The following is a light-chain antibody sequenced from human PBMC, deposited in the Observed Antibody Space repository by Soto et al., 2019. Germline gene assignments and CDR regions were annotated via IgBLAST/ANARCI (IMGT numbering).Light chain of an antibody. V-gene: IGLV4-60*02. J-gene: IGLJ3*02. CDR1: SRHSSYI. Sequence: QSVLTQSSSASASLGSSVKITCTLSSRHSSYIIAWHQQQQEQATRYLMKVEGSGSYDKGSGPPNRSSGSCSGADPHITTSNVQFEEEAYYYSETWDSKTQVFGGGTKVTVL. CDR2: VEGSGSY. CDR3: ETWDSKTQV.